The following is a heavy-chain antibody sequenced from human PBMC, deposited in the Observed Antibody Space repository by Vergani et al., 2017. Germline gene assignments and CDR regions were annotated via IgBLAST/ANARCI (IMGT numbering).Heavy chain of an antibody. V-gene: IGHV1-46*03. CDR1: GYTFSNYY. CDR2: INPSGGHT. CDR3: ARGDYGILTGYRY. J-gene: IGHJ4*02. Sequence: QVQVVQSGAEGKKSGASVKVSCKTSGYTFSNYYMHWVRQAPGQGLAWMGIINPSGGHTNYAQKFQGRVTMTRDTSTSTVYMELSSLRSEDTAIYYCARGDYGILTGYRYWGQGTLVNVSA. D-gene: IGHD3-9*01.